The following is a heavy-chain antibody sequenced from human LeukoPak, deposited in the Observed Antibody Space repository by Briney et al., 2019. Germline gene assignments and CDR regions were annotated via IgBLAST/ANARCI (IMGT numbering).Heavy chain of an antibody. CDR1: GFTLNDSA. CDR2: IDRPAKSYAT. Sequence: QSGGSLRLSCAASGFTLNDSAIHWVRQASGKGLEWVGLIDRPAKSYATAYGASVGGRFTISRDDSKNTAYLQMDSLKTEDTALYYCTRDRGTYNWLDPWGQGTLVTVSS. V-gene: IGHV3-73*01. D-gene: IGHD1-26*01. CDR3: TRDRGTYNWLDP. J-gene: IGHJ5*02.